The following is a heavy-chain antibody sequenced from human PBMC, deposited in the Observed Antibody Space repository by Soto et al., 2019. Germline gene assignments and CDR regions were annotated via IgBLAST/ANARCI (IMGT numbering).Heavy chain of an antibody. J-gene: IGHJ4*02. D-gene: IGHD6-19*01. V-gene: IGHV3-64D*06. CDR3: VKDQEVAVAGYYFDY. CDR1: GFTFSSYA. CDR2: ISNNGGST. Sequence: GGSLRLSCSASGFTFSSYAMHWVRQAPGKGLEYVSGISNNGGSTYYADSVKGRFTISRDNSKSTLYLQSSSLRAEDTAVYYCVKDQEVAVAGYYFDYWGQGTLVTVSS.